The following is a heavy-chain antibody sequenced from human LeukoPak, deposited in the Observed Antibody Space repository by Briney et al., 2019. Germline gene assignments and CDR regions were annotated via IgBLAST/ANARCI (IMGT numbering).Heavy chain of an antibody. D-gene: IGHD1-14*01. CDR3: ARGGITVRFDP. CDR2: IYSGGST. J-gene: IGHJ5*02. V-gene: IGHV3-53*01. Sequence: GGSLRLSCAASGFTVSSKYMSCVRQAPGKGLEWVSVIYSGGSTYYADSVKGRFTISRDNSKNTLYLQMNSLRAEDTAVYYCARGGITVRFDPWGQGTLVTVSS. CDR1: GFTVSSKY.